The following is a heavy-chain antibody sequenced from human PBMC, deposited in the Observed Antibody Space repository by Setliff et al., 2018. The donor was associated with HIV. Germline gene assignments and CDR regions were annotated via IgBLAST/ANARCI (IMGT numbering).Heavy chain of an antibody. CDR1: GGSFSGYY. D-gene: IGHD3-22*01. J-gene: IGHJ1*01. CDR2: INHSGST. CDR3: ARQWRDQYNSGVSTEYFQH. Sequence: TLSLTCAVYGGSFSGYYWSWIRQPPGKGLEWIGEINHSGSTNYNPSLKSRVTISVDTSKNQFSLKLRSVTAADTAVYYCARQWRDQYNSGVSTEYFQHWGLGTLVTVSS. V-gene: IGHV4-34*01.